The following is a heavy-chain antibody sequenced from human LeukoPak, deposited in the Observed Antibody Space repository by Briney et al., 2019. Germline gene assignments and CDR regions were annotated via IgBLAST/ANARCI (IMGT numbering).Heavy chain of an antibody. V-gene: IGHV4-30-4*08. CDR1: GDSISSGDYY. CDR3: ARGHDYFDY. J-gene: IGHJ4*02. CDR2: IYYSGNT. Sequence: PSETLSLTCTVSGDSISSGDYYWRWTRQPRGEGLECNGYIYYSGNTHYHPPRQTRLNITRHTSKNQFSLTLSSVTAADTAVFYWARGHDYFDYGGQGTLVTLSS.